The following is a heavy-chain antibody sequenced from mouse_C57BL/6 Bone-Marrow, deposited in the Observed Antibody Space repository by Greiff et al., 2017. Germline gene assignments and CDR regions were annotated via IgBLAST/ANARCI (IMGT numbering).Heavy chain of an antibody. Sequence: EVQVVESGGDLVKPGGSLKLSCAASGFTFSSYGMSWVRQTPDKRLEWVATISSGGSYTYYPDSVKGRFTISRDNAKNTLYLQMSSLKSEDTAMYYCARQGNYAMDYWGQGTSVIVSS. V-gene: IGHV5-6*01. CDR3: ARQGNYAMDY. CDR2: ISSGGSYT. CDR1: GFTFSSYG. J-gene: IGHJ4*01.